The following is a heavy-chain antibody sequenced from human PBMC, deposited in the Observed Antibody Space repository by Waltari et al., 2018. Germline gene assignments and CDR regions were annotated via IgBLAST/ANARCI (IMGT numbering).Heavy chain of an antibody. J-gene: IGHJ3*02. Sequence: QVQLVQSGAEVKKPGSSVKVSCKASGGSFNSYTFTWVRQAPGQGLEWRGSIIPYTGFPTKAKKFKDRLTNAADSSTSTAYMELSSLRSEDTALYFCARPGDSYSTHDALDIWGQGTMITVSS. V-gene: IGHV1-69*02. D-gene: IGHD4-4*01. CDR2: IIPYTGFP. CDR1: GGSFNSYT. CDR3: ARPGDSYSTHDALDI.